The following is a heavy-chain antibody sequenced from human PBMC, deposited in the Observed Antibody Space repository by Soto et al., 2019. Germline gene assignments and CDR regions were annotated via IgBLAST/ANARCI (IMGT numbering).Heavy chain of an antibody. Sequence: PSETLSLTCAVSGYSIRSGYYWCWIRQPPGKGLEWIGSIYYSGSTYYNPSLKCRVTISVGTSKDQFSLKLSSVTPADKGVYYCARVEGYSYGSPGYYFDYWGQGTLVTVS. CDR3: ARVEGYSYGSPGYYFDY. V-gene: IGHV4-38-2*01. D-gene: IGHD5-18*01. CDR2: IYYSGST. J-gene: IGHJ4*02. CDR1: GYSIRSGYY.